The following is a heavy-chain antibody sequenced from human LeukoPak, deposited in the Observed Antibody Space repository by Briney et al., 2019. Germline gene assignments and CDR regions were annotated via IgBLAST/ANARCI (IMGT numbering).Heavy chain of an antibody. CDR2: IKEDGTET. D-gene: IGHD5-24*01. CDR1: GFTFSSYW. J-gene: IGHJ4*02. CDR3: AKEGRSLQTY. Sequence: PGGSLRLSCAASGFTFSSYWMSWVRLAPGKELEWVANIKEDGTETYYVDSVKGRFTISRDNAKNSLYLQMNSLRVEDTAVYYCAKEGRSLQTYWGQGTLVTVSS. V-gene: IGHV3-7*03.